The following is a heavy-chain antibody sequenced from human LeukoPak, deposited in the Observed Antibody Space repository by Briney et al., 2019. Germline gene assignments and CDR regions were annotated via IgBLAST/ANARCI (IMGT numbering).Heavy chain of an antibody. CDR2: TYYRSKWYN. J-gene: IGHJ2*01. CDR1: GDSVSSNSAA. D-gene: IGHD6-13*01. V-gene: IGHV6-1*01. CDR3: ARVRLGIAAAGTSTATRGGRYFDL. Sequence: SQTLSLTCAISGDSVSSNSAAWDWIRQSPSRGLEWLGRTYYRSKWYNDYAVSVKSRITINPDTSKNQFSLKLSSVTAADTAVYYCARVRLGIAAAGTSTATRGGRYFDLWGRGTLVTVSS.